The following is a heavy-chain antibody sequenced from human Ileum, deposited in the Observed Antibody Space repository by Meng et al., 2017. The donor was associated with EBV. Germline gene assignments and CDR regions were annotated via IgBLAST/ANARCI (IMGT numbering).Heavy chain of an antibody. CDR1: GGSFNDYY. Sequence: QGPLHQWGTGLLKPSATLSLTCAVYGGSFNDYYWTWLRQPPGKGLEWIGEIDQSGYTKFNPSLSSRATISRDTSNNQFSLRLNSVTAADTALYYCARYGRCNGNSFYCFDPWGQGTLVTVSS. D-gene: IGHD4-23*01. J-gene: IGHJ5*02. V-gene: IGHV4-34*01. CDR3: ARYGRCNGNSFYCFDP. CDR2: IDQSGYT.